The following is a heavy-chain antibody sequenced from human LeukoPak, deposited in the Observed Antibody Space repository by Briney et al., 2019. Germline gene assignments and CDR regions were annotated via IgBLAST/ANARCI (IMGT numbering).Heavy chain of an antibody. V-gene: IGHV4-38-2*01. CDR3: ARLTGSYCFDY. CDR2: IYHSGST. Sequence: SETLSLTCAVSGYSISSGYYWGWIRQPPGKGLEWIGSIYHSGSTYYNPSLNSRVTISVDTSKNQFSLKLTSVTAADTAVYYCARLTGSYCFDYWGQGTLVTVSS. J-gene: IGHJ4*02. CDR1: GYSISSGYY. D-gene: IGHD1-26*01.